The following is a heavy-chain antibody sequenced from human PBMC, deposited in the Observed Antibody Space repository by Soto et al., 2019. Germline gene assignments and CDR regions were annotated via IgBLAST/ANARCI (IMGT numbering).Heavy chain of an antibody. CDR2: IYYSGST. D-gene: IGHD1-26*01. V-gene: IGHV4-59*01. J-gene: IGHJ3*02. CDR3: ARDPHSGNSLDAFDI. Sequence: QVQLQESGPGLVKPSETLSLTCTVSGGSISSYYWSWIRQPPGKGLEWIGYIYYSGSTNYNPSLKSRVTISVDTSKNQFSLKLSSETAADTAVYYCARDPHSGNSLDAFDIWGQGTMVTVSS. CDR1: GGSISSYY.